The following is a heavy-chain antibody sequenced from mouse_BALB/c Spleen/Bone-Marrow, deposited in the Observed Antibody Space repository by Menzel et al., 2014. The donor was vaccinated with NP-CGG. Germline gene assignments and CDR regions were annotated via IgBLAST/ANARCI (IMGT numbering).Heavy chain of an antibody. CDR2: ISSGGSST. V-gene: IGHV5-6*01. CDR3: ASTITTVVAENAMDY. J-gene: IGHJ4*01. Sequence: EVKLVESGGDLVKPGGSLKLSCAASGFTFSSYGMSWVRQTPDKRLEWVATISSGGSSTYYPDSVKGRFTISRDNAKNTLYLQMSSLKSEDTAMYYCASTITTVVAENAMDYWGQGTSVTVSS. D-gene: IGHD1-1*01. CDR1: GFTFSSYG.